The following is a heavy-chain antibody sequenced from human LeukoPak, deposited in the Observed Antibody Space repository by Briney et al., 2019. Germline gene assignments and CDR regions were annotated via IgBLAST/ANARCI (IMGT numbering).Heavy chain of an antibody. V-gene: IGHV3-23*01. J-gene: IGHJ5*02. CDR2: ISGSGGST. CDR3: AKDPHRLSSSWSYNWFDP. D-gene: IGHD6-13*01. Sequence: PGGSLRLSCAASGFTFSSYAMSWVRPAPGKGLEWVSAISGSGGSTYYADSVKGRFTISRDNSKNTLYLQMNSLRAEDTAVYYCAKDPHRLSSSWSYNWFDPWGQGTLVTVSS. CDR1: GFTFSSYA.